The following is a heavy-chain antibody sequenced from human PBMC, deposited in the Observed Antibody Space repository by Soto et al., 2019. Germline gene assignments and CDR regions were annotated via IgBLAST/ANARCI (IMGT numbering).Heavy chain of an antibody. CDR1: GGSINSYY. CDR3: ARGIYSKVGATIWFDP. Sequence: SETLSLTCTVSGGSINSYYWSWIRQPAGKGLEWIGRIYTSGSTNYNPSLKSRVTMSVDTSKNRFSLKLSSVTAADTAVYYCARGIYSKVGATIWFDPWGQGXLVTVYS. J-gene: IGHJ5*02. D-gene: IGHD1-26*01. V-gene: IGHV4-4*07. CDR2: IYTSGST.